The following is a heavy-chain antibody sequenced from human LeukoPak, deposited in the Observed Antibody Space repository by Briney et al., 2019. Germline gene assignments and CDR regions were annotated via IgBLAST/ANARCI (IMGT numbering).Heavy chain of an antibody. CDR3: ARDASGHDLPFDY. V-gene: IGHV3-74*01. CDR2: INSDESIT. J-gene: IGHJ4*02. D-gene: IGHD6-25*01. Sequence: GGSLRLSCAASGFTFSSSWMYWVRQAPGKGLVWVSRINSDESITTYADSVKGRFTISRDNGKNSLYLQMNSLRAEDTAVYYCARDASGHDLPFDYWGQGTLVTVSS. CDR1: GFTFSSSW.